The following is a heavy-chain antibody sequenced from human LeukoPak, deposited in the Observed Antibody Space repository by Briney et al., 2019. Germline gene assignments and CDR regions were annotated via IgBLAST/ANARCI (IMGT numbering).Heavy chain of an antibody. Sequence: SQTLSLTCTVSGGSISSGGYYWSWIRQHPGKGLEWIGYIYYSGSTYYNPSLKSRVTISVDTSKNQFSLKLSSVTAADTAVYYCARDPYNSPGFDPWGQGTLVTVSS. D-gene: IGHD1-20*01. V-gene: IGHV4-31*03. CDR1: GGSISSGGYY. J-gene: IGHJ5*02. CDR2: IYYSGST. CDR3: ARDPYNSPGFDP.